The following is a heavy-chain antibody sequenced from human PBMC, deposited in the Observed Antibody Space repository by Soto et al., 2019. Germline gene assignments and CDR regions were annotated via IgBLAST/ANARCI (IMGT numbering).Heavy chain of an antibody. CDR3: ARDGYSGRSEGFDV. V-gene: IGHV3-30*14. D-gene: IGHD1-26*01. CDR1: GFTFGAYT. Sequence: QMQLVESGGGVVQPGRSLRLSCAASGFTFGAYTMHWVRQAPGKGLEWVAVISYDGNSERYTDSVKGRFTVSRDNSKRTMYLQMNSLRAVYRAVYYCARDGYSGRSEGFDVWGQGTMVTVSS. CDR2: ISYDGNSE. J-gene: IGHJ3*01.